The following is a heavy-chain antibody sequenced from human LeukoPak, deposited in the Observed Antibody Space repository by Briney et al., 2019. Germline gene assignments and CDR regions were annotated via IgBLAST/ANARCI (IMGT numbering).Heavy chain of an antibody. Sequence: PGGSLRLSCAASGFTFSSYWIHWGRQVPGKGLVWVSRIDYDGSITNYADSVKGRFTISRDNARNTLYLQMNSLRVDDTAVYYCVKDLGGNYDYWGQGTLVTVSS. CDR3: VKDLGGNYDY. V-gene: IGHV3-74*01. J-gene: IGHJ4*02. D-gene: IGHD1-7*01. CDR1: GFTFSSYW. CDR2: IDYDGSIT.